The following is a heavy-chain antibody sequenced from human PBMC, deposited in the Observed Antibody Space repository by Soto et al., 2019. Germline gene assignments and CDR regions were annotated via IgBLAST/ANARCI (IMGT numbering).Heavy chain of an antibody. J-gene: IGHJ6*02. CDR2: FYYTGSA. CDR1: GGSISSYY. Sequence: SETLSLTCTVSGGSISSYYWTWIRQPPGKGLEWIASFYYTGSADYNPSLKSRITGSVASSRTQFSLKLSSVTAADTAVYYCARDRLATVTTGYYYYGMDVWGQGTTVTVSS. D-gene: IGHD4-4*01. V-gene: IGHV4-59*12. CDR3: ARDRLATVTTGYYYYGMDV.